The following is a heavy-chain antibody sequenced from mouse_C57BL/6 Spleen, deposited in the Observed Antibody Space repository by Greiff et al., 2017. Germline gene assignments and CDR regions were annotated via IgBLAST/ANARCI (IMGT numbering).Heavy chain of an antibody. D-gene: IGHD1-1*01. V-gene: IGHV5-9-1*02. CDR1: GFTFSSYA. CDR3: TRGYYGSSLSWFAY. J-gene: IGHJ3*01. Sequence: MLVESGEGLVKPGGSLKLSCAASGFTFSSYAMSWVRQTPEKRLEWVAYISSGGDYIYYADTVKGRFTISRDNARNTLYLQMSSLKSEDTAMYYCTRGYYGSSLSWFAYWDQGTLVTVSA. CDR2: ISSGGDYI.